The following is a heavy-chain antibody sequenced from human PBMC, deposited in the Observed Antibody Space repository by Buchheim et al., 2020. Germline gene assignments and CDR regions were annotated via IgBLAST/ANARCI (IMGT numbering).Heavy chain of an antibody. V-gene: IGHV5-51*01. Sequence: EVQLVQSGAEVKKPGESLKISCKGSGYIFTNYWIGWVRQMPGKGLEWMGIVYPGGSDTRYSPSFQGQVTISAAKSITTAYPQWSSLKASDTAMYYCARKNYYDSSGSGTPFDFWGQGTL. D-gene: IGHD3-22*01. CDR1: GYIFTNYW. CDR3: ARKNYYDSSGSGTPFDF. J-gene: IGHJ4*02. CDR2: VYPGGSDT.